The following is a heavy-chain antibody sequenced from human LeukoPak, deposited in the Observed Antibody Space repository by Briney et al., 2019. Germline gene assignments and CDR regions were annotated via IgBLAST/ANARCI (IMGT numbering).Heavy chain of an antibody. CDR3: ARDRAAAGKKGAFDI. CDR2: ITYDGYYK. J-gene: IGHJ3*02. CDR1: GFTFTSYG. V-gene: IGHV3-30*03. D-gene: IGHD6-13*01. Sequence: GGPLRLSCAASGFTFTSYGMHWVRQAPGKGLEWVALITYDGYYKYYSDSVKGRFTISSDTSKNTMYLQMNSLRAEDTAVYYCARDRAAAGKKGAFDIWGQGTMVTVSS.